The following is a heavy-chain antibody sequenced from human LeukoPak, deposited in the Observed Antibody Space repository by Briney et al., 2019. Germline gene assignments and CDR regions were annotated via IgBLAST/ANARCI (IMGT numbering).Heavy chain of an antibody. Sequence: SETLSLTCTVSGGSISSYYWSWIRQPPGKGLEWIGHIYYSGSTNYNPSLKSRVTISVDTSKNQFSLKLSSVTAADTAVYYCARDGGYDFWSGYQDVYYYGMDVWGQGTTVTVSS. V-gene: IGHV4-59*01. CDR3: ARDGGYDFWSGYQDVYYYGMDV. D-gene: IGHD3-3*01. J-gene: IGHJ6*02. CDR1: GGSISSYY. CDR2: IYYSGST.